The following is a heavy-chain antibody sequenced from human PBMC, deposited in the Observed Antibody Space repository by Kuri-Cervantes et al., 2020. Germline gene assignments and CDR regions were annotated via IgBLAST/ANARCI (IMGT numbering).Heavy chain of an antibody. CDR1: GYTFTGYY. CDR3: ARPGSPLAVAGSFDY. V-gene: IGHV1-2*04. Sequence: ASVKVSCKASGYTFTGYYMHWVRQAPGQGLEWMGWINPNSGGTNYAQKFQGWVTMTRDTSISTAYMELSRLRSDDTAVYYCARPGSPLAVAGSFDYWGQGTLVTVSS. CDR2: INPNSGGT. J-gene: IGHJ4*02. D-gene: IGHD6-19*01.